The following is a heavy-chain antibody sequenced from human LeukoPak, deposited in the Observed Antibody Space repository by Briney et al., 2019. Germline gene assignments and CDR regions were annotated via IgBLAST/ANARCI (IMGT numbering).Heavy chain of an antibody. J-gene: IGHJ3*02. D-gene: IGHD3-10*01. CDR3: AKEGDYYGSGSYRDGFDI. Sequence: SETLSLTCTVSGDTISSSSYYWGWIRQPPGKGLEWIGSIFHSGSTYYNPSLKSRVTISVDTSKNQFSLKLTSVTAADTAVYYCAKEGDYYGSGSYRDGFDIWGQGTRATASS. CDR1: GDTISSSSYY. CDR2: IFHSGST. V-gene: IGHV4-39*02.